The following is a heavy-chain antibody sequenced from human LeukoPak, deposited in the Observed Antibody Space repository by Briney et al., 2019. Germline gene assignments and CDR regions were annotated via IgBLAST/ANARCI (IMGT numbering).Heavy chain of an antibody. CDR3: ARDADCGSTSCYIGH. CDR1: GYTFTGYY. CDR2: INPNSGGT. Sequence: GASVKVSCKASGYTFTGYYMHWVRQAPGQGLQWMGWINPNSGGTNYAQKFQGRVTMTRDTSISTAYMELNRLRSDDTAVYYCARDADCGSTSCYIGHWGQGTLVTVSS. D-gene: IGHD2-2*02. V-gene: IGHV1-2*02. J-gene: IGHJ1*01.